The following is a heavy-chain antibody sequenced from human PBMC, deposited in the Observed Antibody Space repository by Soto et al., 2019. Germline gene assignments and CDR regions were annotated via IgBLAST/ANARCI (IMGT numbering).Heavy chain of an antibody. Sequence: SERLSLTCTFSGVSIISSSYYWGWIRQTPGKGLEWIGTIYFSGKTYYNPSLKSRLTISVDRSKNQFALNLTSVTAADTAVYYCARHGSYWGPGTLVTVSS. J-gene: IGHJ4*02. CDR3: ARHGSY. CDR1: GVSIISSSYY. CDR2: IYFSGKT. V-gene: IGHV4-39*01.